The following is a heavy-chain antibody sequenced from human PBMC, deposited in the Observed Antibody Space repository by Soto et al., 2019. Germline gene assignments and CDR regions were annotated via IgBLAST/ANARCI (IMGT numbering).Heavy chain of an antibody. CDR1: GFMFNNYA. J-gene: IGHJ4*02. V-gene: IGHV3-23*01. D-gene: IGHD3-22*01. Sequence: GGSLRLSCAASGFMFNNYAMSWVRQAPGKGLEWVSTVSVSGGTTYYADSLKGRFTISRDNSKKTVYLQMNRLRADDTAIYYCAKGLYYYDSSGYRLFDYWGQRTLVTVSS. CDR2: VSVSGGTT. CDR3: AKGLYYYDSSGYRLFDY.